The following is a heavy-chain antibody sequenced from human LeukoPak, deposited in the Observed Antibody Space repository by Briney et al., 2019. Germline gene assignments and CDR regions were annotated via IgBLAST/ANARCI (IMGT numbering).Heavy chain of an antibody. D-gene: IGHD2-2*03. CDR2: INWNGGIT. CDR3: ARGGYCSSTSCSTYNWFDP. V-gene: IGHV3-20*04. CDR1: GFTFDDYG. Sequence: GGSLRLSCAASGFTFDDYGMSWVRQAPGNGLEWVSGINWNGGITGYADSVKGRFTISRDNGKNSLYLQMNSLRAEDTALYYCARGGYCSSTSCSTYNWFDPWGQGTLVTVSS. J-gene: IGHJ5*02.